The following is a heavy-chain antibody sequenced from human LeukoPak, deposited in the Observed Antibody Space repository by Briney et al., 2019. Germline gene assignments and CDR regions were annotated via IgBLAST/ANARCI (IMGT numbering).Heavy chain of an antibody. Sequence: SETLSLTCTVSGGSIRSYYWSWIRHPPGKGLEWIGYIYYSGSTNYNPSLKSRVTISVDTSKNQFSLKLSSVTAADTAVYYCARVVDFWSGFYYYYGMDVWGQGTTVTVSS. J-gene: IGHJ6*02. D-gene: IGHD3-3*01. CDR1: GGSIRSYY. V-gene: IGHV4-59*01. CDR2: IYYSGST. CDR3: ARVVDFWSGFYYYYGMDV.